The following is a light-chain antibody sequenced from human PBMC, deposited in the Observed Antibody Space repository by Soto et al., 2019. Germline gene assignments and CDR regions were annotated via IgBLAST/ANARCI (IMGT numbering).Light chain of an antibody. CDR3: QHYGGMWS. V-gene: IGKV1-5*01. CDR1: QSITNR. CDR2: DAS. Sequence: MQMTQSPPALSASAGARVTITCPASQSITNRLAWYQQKPGKAPKVLIYDASNLESGVPSMFSGNVTGTEFILTISSLQPDDFATYCCQHYGGMWSFGQGTKVDIK. J-gene: IGKJ1*01.